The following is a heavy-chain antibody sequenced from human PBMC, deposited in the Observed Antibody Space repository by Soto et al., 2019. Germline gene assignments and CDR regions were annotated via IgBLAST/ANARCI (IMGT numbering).Heavy chain of an antibody. CDR1: GFTFDDYG. CDR3: ARQDYGDRTPYYYYMDV. CDR2: INWNGGST. J-gene: IGHJ6*03. D-gene: IGHD4-17*01. Sequence: GGSLRLSCAASGFTFDDYGMSWVRQAPGKGLEWVSGINWNGGSTGYADSVKGRFTISRDNAKNSLYLQMNSLRAEDTALYHCARQDYGDRTPYYYYMDVWGKGTTVTVSS. V-gene: IGHV3-20*01.